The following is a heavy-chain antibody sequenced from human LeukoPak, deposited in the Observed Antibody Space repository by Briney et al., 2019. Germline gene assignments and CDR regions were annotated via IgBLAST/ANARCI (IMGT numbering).Heavy chain of an antibody. Sequence: GGSLRLSCAVSGFTLSSYAMSWVRQAPGKGLEWVSGIGGSGGSTYYADSVKGRFTISRDNAKNSVYLQMNSLRVEDTGIYYXAXNARGPGDYWGQGTVVTVSS. D-gene: IGHD2-2*01. CDR1: GFTLSSYA. CDR3: AXNARGPGDY. CDR2: IGGSGGST. V-gene: IGHV3-23*01. J-gene: IGHJ4*02.